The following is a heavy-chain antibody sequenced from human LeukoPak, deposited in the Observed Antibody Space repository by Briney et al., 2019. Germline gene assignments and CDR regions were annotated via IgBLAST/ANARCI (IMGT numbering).Heavy chain of an antibody. Sequence: ASVKVSCKASGGTFSSYAISWVRQAPGQGLEWMGGIIPIFDTANYAQKFQGRVTITADESTSTAYMELSSLRSEDTAVYYCARGGCSGGSCYSPRRDYGMDVWGKGTTVTVSS. D-gene: IGHD2-15*01. J-gene: IGHJ6*04. V-gene: IGHV1-69*13. CDR2: IIPIFDTA. CDR1: GGTFSSYA. CDR3: ARGGCSGGSCYSPRRDYGMDV.